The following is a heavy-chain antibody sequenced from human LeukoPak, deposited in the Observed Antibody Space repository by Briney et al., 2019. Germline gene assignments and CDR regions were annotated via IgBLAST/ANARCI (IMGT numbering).Heavy chain of an antibody. V-gene: IGHV1-2*02. J-gene: IGHJ3*02. CDR1: GYIFTGYY. D-gene: IGHD2-15*01. CDR2: INPNSGGT. CDR3: ALVVVRWDAFDI. Sequence: ASVKVSCKTSGYIFTGYYMYWVRQAPGQGLEWMGWINPNSGGTNYAQRFQGRVTMTRDTSISTAYMELSRLRSDDTAVYYCALVVVRWDAFDIWGQGTMVTVSS.